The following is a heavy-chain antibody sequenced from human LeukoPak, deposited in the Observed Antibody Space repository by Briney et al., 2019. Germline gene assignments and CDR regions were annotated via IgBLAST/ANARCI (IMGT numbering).Heavy chain of an antibody. CDR2: IYYSGST. CDR3: ARGDYGSGSYYQVVDY. V-gene: IGHV4-39*07. CDR1: GGSISSSSYY. D-gene: IGHD3-10*01. Sequence: SETLSLTCTVSGGSISSSSYYWGWIRQPPGKGLEWIGSIYYSGSTYYNPSLKSRVTISVDTSKNQFSLKLSSVTPEDTAVYYCARGDYGSGSYYQVVDYWGQGTLVTVSS. J-gene: IGHJ4*02.